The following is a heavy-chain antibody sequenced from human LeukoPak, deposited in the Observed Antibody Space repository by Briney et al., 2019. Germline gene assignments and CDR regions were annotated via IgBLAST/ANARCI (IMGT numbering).Heavy chain of an antibody. Sequence: GGSLRLSCAASGFTFSGYGMSWVRQAPGKGLEWVSSFSGSAGGTYYADSVKGRFTISRDNSKNTLYLQMNSLTVEDTAVYYCAKESYRLMVTSFDYWGQGTLVTVSS. CDR2: FSGSAGGT. CDR1: GFTFSGYG. CDR3: AKESYRLMVTSFDY. D-gene: IGHD2-8*01. J-gene: IGHJ4*02. V-gene: IGHV3-23*01.